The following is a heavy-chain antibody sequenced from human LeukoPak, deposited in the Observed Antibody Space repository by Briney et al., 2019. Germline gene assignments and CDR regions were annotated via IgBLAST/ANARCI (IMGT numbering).Heavy chain of an antibody. CDR3: AREAFHGDYDY. CDR1: GYTFTGYC. CDR2: INPNSGGT. Sequence: GASVKVSCKASGYTFTGYCMHWVRQAPGQGLEWMGWINPNSGGTNYAQKFQGWVTMTRDTSISTAYMELSRLRSDDTAVYYCAREAFHGDYDYWGQGTLVTVSS. V-gene: IGHV1-2*04. D-gene: IGHD4-17*01. J-gene: IGHJ4*02.